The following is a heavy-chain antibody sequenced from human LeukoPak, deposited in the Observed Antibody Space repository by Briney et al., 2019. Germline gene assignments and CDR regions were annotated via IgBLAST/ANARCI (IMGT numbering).Heavy chain of an antibody. V-gene: IGHV3-7*01. J-gene: IGHJ6*02. CDR1: GFTFSSYW. D-gene: IGHD6-13*01. CDR3: SRNHSNSLPIIYHYYGIDV. Sequence: PGGSLRLSCAASGFTFSSYWMSWVRQAPGKGLEWVANIKQDGSEKYYVDSVKGRFTISRDNAKNSLYLQMNSLRAEDTAVYYWSRNHSNSLPIIYHYYGIDVLGQGTTVTGSS. CDR2: IKQDGSEK.